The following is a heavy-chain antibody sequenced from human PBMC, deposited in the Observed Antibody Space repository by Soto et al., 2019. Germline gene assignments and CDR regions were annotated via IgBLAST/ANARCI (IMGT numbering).Heavy chain of an antibody. CDR2: IYYSGST. Sequence: SETKSLTCTVADGSSGGSSDYWGWIRQPPGKGLEWIGSIYYSGSTYYNPSLKSRVTISVDTSKNQFSLKLSSVTAADTAVYYCARHLYYYMDVWGKGTTVTVSS. CDR1: DGSSGGSSDY. CDR3: ARHLYYYMDV. V-gene: IGHV4-39*01. J-gene: IGHJ6*03.